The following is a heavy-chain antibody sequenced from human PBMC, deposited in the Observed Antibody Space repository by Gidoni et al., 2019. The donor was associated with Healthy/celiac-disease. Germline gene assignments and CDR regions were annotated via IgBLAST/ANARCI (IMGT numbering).Heavy chain of an antibody. Sequence: EVQLVESGGCLVQPGGSLRLSCAASGFTFSSYWMHWVRQAPGKGLVWVSRINSDGSSTSYADSVKGRFTISRDNAKNTLYLQMNSLRAEDTAVYYCAPMTTVTTPFDYWGQGTLVTVSS. CDR1: GFTFSSYW. V-gene: IGHV3-74*01. D-gene: IGHD4-17*01. CDR3: APMTTVTTPFDY. J-gene: IGHJ4*02. CDR2: INSDGSST.